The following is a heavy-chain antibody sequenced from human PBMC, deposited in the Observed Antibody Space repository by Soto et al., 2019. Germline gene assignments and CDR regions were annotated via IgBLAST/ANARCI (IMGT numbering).Heavy chain of an antibody. D-gene: IGHD2-2*02. V-gene: IGHV3-15*01. J-gene: IGHJ4*02. Sequence: ETLRLSCAASGFTFSNAWMSWVRQAPGKGLEWVGRIKSKTDGGTTDYAAPVKGRFTISRDDSKNTLYLQMNSLKTEDTAVYYCTTDYPRYLPGYWGQGTLVTVSS. CDR3: TTDYPRYLPGY. CDR2: IKSKTDGGTT. CDR1: GFTFSNAW.